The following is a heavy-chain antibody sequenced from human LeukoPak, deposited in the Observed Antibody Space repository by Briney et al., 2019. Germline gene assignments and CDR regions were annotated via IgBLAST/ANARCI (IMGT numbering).Heavy chain of an antibody. CDR1: GFTFSSYA. CDR2: ISGSGDST. Sequence: PGGSLRLSCAASGFTFSSYAMSWVRQAPGKGLEWVSVISGSGDSTYYADSVKGRFTISRDNSKNTLYLQMNSLRAEDTAVYYCASRFPYYYDSSGYYYWNYWGQGTLVTVSS. J-gene: IGHJ4*02. CDR3: ASRFPYYYDSSGYYYWNY. V-gene: IGHV3-23*01. D-gene: IGHD3-22*01.